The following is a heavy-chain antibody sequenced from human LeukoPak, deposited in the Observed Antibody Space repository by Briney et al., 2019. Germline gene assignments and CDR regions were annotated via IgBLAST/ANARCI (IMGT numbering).Heavy chain of an antibody. D-gene: IGHD2-2*01. CDR1: GFTFSSYA. V-gene: IGHV3-23*01. Sequence: PGGSLRLSCAASGFTFSSYAMGWVRQAPGKGLQWVSAISDSGGSTYYADSVKGRFSISRDNSRNTLYLQMNSLRAEDTALYFCAKSMVLVVPGAMYVYWGQGTRVTVSS. J-gene: IGHJ4*02. CDR2: ISDSGGST. CDR3: AKSMVLVVPGAMYVY.